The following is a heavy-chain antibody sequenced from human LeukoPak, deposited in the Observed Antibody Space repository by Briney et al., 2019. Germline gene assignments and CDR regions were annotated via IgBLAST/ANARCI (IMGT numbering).Heavy chain of an antibody. CDR3: TRDISGWSDAFDI. V-gene: IGHV1-2*02. D-gene: IGHD6-19*01. Sequence: ASVTVSFKASGYTFTAYYIHWVRQAPGEGLEWMGWINPNSGDTKYAQRFQGRVTMTRDTSISTAYMELSRLRSDDTAMYHCTRDISGWSDAFDIWGQGTMVTVSS. CDR2: INPNSGDT. J-gene: IGHJ3*02. CDR1: GYTFTAYY.